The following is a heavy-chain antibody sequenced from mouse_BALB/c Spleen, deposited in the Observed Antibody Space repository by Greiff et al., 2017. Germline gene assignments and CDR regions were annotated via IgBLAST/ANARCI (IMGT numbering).Heavy chain of an antibody. CDR1: GYTFTSYG. CDR2: INPSTGYT. CDR3: ARWGVVAD. Sequence: VQLQQSGAELAKPGASVKMSCKASGYTFTSYGMHWVKQRPGQGLEWIGYINPSTGYTEYNQKFKDKATLTADKSSSTAYMQLSSLTSEDSAVYYCARWGVVADWGQGTTLTVSS. J-gene: IGHJ2*01. D-gene: IGHD1-1*01. V-gene: IGHV1-4*01.